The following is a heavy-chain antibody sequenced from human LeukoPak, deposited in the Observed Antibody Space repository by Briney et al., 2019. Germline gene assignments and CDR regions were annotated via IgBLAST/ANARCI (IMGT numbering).Heavy chain of an antibody. CDR2: IYYSGST. CDR3: ARLSGIAAAGD. CDR1: GGSISSYY. D-gene: IGHD6-13*01. J-gene: IGHJ4*02. Sequence: PSETLSLTCTVSGGSISSYYWSWIRQPPGKGLEWIGSIYYSGSTYYNPSLKSRVTISVDTSKNQFSLKLSSVTAADTAVYYCARLSGIAAAGDWGQGTLVTVSS. V-gene: IGHV4-39*01.